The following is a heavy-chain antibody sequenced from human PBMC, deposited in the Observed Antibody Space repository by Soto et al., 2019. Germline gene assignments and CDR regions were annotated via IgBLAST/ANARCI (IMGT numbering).Heavy chain of an antibody. J-gene: IGHJ5*02. V-gene: IGHV1-46*01. CDR3: ARSLLQCDS. CDR1: GYTFIHYY. D-gene: IGHD2-21*01. Sequence: QVQLVQSGAEVKKPGASVKVSCKASGYTFIHYYIHWVRQAPGQGLEWMAIINPNGGSTNYAQKCRGRVTVTSDTSTTTVSMDLNSLGSNDTAVYFSARSLLQCDSWGQGTLVTVSS. CDR2: INPNGGST.